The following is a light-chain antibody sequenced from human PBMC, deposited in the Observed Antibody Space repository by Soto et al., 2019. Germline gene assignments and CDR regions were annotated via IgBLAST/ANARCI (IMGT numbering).Light chain of an antibody. J-gene: IGLJ1*01. CDR2: KGT. CDR1: SSDVGAYNS. V-gene: IGLV2-23*01. Sequence: QSALAQPASVSGSPGQSITISCTGASSDVGAYNSVSWYQQQPHKAPQVIIYKGTQRPSGVSNRFSGSTSGNAASLTISGLQADDEADYFCCSSAPESTYVFGSGTKVTVL. CDR3: CSSAPESTYV.